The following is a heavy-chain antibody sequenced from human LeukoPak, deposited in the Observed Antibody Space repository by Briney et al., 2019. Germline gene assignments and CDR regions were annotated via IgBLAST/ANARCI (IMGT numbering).Heavy chain of an antibody. V-gene: IGHV3-48*01. CDR3: ARGRYYYGSGSYPLDY. Sequence: GGSLRLSCAASGFTSSSYSMNWVRQAPGKGLEWVSYISSSSSTIYYADSVKGRFTISRDNAKNSLYLQMNSLRAEDTAVYYCARGRYYYGSGSYPLDYWGQGTLVTVSS. D-gene: IGHD3-10*01. CDR1: GFTSSSYS. CDR2: ISSSSSTI. J-gene: IGHJ4*02.